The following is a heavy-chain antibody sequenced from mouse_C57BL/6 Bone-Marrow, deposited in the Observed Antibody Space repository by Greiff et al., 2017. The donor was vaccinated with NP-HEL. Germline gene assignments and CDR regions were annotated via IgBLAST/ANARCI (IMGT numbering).Heavy chain of an antibody. D-gene: IGHD1-1*01. CDR1: GYTFTSYW. CDR2: IDPSDSYT. V-gene: IGHV1-69*01. Sequence: QVQLKQPGAELVMPGASVKLSCKASGYTFTSYWMHWVKQRPGQGLEWIGEIDPSDSYTNYNQKFKGKSTLTVDKSSSTAYMQLSSLTSEDSAVYYCARSLYGSSNYWGQGTTLTVSS. J-gene: IGHJ2*01. CDR3: ARSLYGSSNY.